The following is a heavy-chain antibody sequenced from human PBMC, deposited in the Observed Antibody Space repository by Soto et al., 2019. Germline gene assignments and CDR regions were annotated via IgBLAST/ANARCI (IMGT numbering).Heavy chain of an antibody. CDR2: IFSNDEK. V-gene: IGHV2-26*01. J-gene: IGHJ6*02. Sequence: GVSWIRQPPGKALEWLAHIFSNDEKSYSTSLKSRLTISKDTSKSQVVLTMTNMDPVDTATYYCARIFNRVHYGDYFTGKNYYYYYGMDVWGQGTTVTVSS. CDR1: G. D-gene: IGHD4-17*01. CDR3: ARIFNRVHYGDYFTGKNYYYYYGMDV.